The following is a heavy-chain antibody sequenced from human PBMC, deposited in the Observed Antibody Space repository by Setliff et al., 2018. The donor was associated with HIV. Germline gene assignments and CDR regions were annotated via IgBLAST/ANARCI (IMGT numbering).Heavy chain of an antibody. J-gene: IGHJ4*01. Sequence: SETLSLTCTVSGGSINSGSYYWGWIRQPPGKGLEWIGTISHSGSTHYNSPLQGRISISIDTSKNQFSLTLTSVTAADTAMYYCARDQSDYNVLTGFGDFDYWGHGTLVTVSS. D-gene: IGHD3-9*01. CDR3: ARDQSDYNVLTGFGDFDY. CDR1: GGSINSGSYY. CDR2: ISHSGST. V-gene: IGHV4-39*07.